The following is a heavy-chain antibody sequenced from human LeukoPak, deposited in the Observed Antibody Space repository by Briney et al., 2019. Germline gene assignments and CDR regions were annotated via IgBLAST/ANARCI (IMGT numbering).Heavy chain of an antibody. CDR1: GFTFSSYA. J-gene: IGHJ4*02. V-gene: IGHV3-30*04. D-gene: IGHD6-6*01. CDR2: ISYDGSNK. CDR3: ARVGQLVPGY. Sequence: PGGSLRLSCAASGFTFSSYAMHGVRQAPGKGLEWVAVISYDGSNKYYADSVKGRFTISRDNSKNTLYLQMNSLRAEDTAVYYCARVGQLVPGYWGQGTLVTVSS.